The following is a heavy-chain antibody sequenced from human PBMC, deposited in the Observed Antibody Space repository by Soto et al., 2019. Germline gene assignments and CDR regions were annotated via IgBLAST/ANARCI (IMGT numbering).Heavy chain of an antibody. CDR1: GFSVRSSQ. J-gene: IGHJ5*02. D-gene: IGHD3-10*01. CDR2: IFIGDTT. V-gene: IGHV3-53*01. Sequence: EVQLVESGGGLIQPGGSLRLSCAASGFSVRSSQMTWVRQPPGKGLEWLSVIFIGDTTQYGDAVKGRFTISRDNSKNTVYLQMNNLRPEDTAVYYCARVGPYASGTYSFRHKRFDPWGQGTLVTVSP. CDR3: ARVGPYASGTYSFRHKRFDP.